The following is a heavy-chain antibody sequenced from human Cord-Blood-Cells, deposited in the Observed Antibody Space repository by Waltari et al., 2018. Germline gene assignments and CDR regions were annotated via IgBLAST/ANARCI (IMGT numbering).Heavy chain of an antibody. CDR3: ARGWGIAAAGTGDY. J-gene: IGHJ4*02. Sequence: QVQLQQWGAGLLKPSETLSLTCAVYGGSFSGYYWSWIRQPPGQGLEWIGEINNSGSTNYSPSLKSRVTISVDTSKNQFSLKLSSVTAADAAVYYCARGWGIAAAGTGDYWGQGTLVTVSS. CDR1: GGSFSGYY. V-gene: IGHV4-34*01. CDR2: INNSGST. D-gene: IGHD6-13*01.